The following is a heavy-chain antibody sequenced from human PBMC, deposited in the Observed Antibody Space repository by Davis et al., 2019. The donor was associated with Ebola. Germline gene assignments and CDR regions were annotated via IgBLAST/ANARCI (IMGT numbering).Heavy chain of an antibody. D-gene: IGHD6-13*01. CDR3: ARSSSSWDYTFDY. J-gene: IGHJ4*02. V-gene: IGHV3-11*01. CDR2: ISSSGSTI. Sequence: GGSLRLSCAASGFTFSDYYMSWIRQAPGKGLEWVSYISSSGSTIYYADSVKGRFTISRDNAKNSLYLQMNSLRAEDTAVYYCARSSSSWDYTFDYWGQGTLVTVSS. CDR1: GFTFSDYY.